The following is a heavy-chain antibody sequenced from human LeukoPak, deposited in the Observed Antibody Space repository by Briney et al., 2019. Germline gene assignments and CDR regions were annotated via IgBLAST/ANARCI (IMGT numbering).Heavy chain of an antibody. CDR3: ASNTYYYESSGYRFDY. CDR1: GFTFSSYG. V-gene: IGHV3-30*02. J-gene: IGHJ4*02. Sequence: SGGSLRLSCAASGFTFSSYGMHWFRQAPGKGLEWVAFIRYDGSNKYYADSVKGRFTISRDNSKNTLYLQMNSLRAEDTAVYYCASNTYYYESSGYRFDYWGQGTLVTVSS. D-gene: IGHD3-22*01. CDR2: IRYDGSNK.